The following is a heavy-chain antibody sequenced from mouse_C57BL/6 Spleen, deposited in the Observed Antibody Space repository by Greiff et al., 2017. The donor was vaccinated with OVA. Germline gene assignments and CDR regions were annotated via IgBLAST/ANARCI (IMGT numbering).Heavy chain of an antibody. D-gene: IGHD2-3*01. CDR2: INPSTGGT. CDR1: GYSFTGYY. CDR3: ARLDGYYDYYAMDY. V-gene: IGHV1-42*01. J-gene: IGHJ4*01. Sequence: EVKLMDSGPELVKPGASVKISCKASGYSFTGYYMNWVKQSPEKSLEWIGEINPSTGGTTYNQKFKAKATLTVDKSSSTAYMQLKSLTSEDSAVYYCARLDGYYDYYAMDYWGQGTSVTVSS.